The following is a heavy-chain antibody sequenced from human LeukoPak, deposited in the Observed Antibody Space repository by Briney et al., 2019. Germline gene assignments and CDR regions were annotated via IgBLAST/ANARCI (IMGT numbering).Heavy chain of an antibody. CDR3: ARGIAVAGGVDY. D-gene: IGHD6-19*01. CDR1: GGSFSGYY. Sequence: PSETLSLTCAVYGGSFSGYYWSWIRQPPGRGLEWIGEINHSGSTNYNPSLKSRVTISVDTSKNQFSLKLSSATAADTAVYYCARGIAVAGGVDYWGQGTLVTVSS. V-gene: IGHV4-34*01. CDR2: INHSGST. J-gene: IGHJ4*02.